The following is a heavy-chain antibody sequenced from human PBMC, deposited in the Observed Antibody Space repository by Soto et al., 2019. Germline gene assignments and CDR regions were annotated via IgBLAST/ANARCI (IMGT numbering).Heavy chain of an antibody. J-gene: IGHJ6*02. D-gene: IGHD3-16*01. CDR3: AKGILSATIGPYAMDV. Sequence: QVQLVESGGGVVQPGASLRLSCEASGFAFSSYAMHWVRQAPGKGLEWVGVISYDGNYIYYADSVKGRFTISRDNSKNTLYVLVNSLRPADTAVYYCAKGILSATIGPYAMDVWGQGTTVTVSS. CDR2: ISYDGNYI. CDR1: GFAFSSYA. V-gene: IGHV3-30*18.